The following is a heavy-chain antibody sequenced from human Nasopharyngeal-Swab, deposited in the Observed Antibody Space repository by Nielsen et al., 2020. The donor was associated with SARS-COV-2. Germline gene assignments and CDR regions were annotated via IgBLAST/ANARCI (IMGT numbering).Heavy chain of an antibody. CDR1: GGSFSGYY. V-gene: IGHV4-34*01. J-gene: IGHJ4*02. Sequence: SETLSLTCAVYGGSFSGYYWSWIRQPPGKGLEWIGAINHSGTTSYNPSLKSRVTISSDTSKNQFSLKLSSVTAADTAVYYCARGHRSISMIVVVIATAHFYFDSWGRGTPVTVTS. D-gene: IGHD3-22*01. CDR2: INHSGTT. CDR3: ARGHRSISMIVVVIATAHFYFDS.